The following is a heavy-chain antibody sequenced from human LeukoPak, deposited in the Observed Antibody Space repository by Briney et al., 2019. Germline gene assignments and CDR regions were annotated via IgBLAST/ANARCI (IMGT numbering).Heavy chain of an antibody. CDR1: VGSISSGNW. V-gene: IGHV4/OR15-8*01. D-gene: IGHD2-2*02. J-gene: IGHJ6*02. CDR2: IHHNGTR. CDR3: ASAPILRGEGGEHYRCGLDV. Sequence: SETLSLTCGVSVGSISSGNWWTWVRRSPGKGLEWIGEIHHNGTRNYNPSLKSRVIISLDTFKNHISLILTSLTAADTAVYYCASAPILRGEGGEHYRCGLDVWGQGTTVIVSS.